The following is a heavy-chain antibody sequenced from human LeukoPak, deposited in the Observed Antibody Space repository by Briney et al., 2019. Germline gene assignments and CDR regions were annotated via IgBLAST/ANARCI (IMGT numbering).Heavy chain of an antibody. CDR1: GVSISSSSFY. CDR2: IYHSGSP. CDR3: AKDYGDYSLA. D-gene: IGHD4-17*01. Sequence: SETLSLTCTVSGVSISSSSFYWGWIRQPPGKGLEWIGTIYHSGSPYYNPSLNSRVTISGDTSKNQFSLKLSSVTAADTAVYYCAKDYGDYSLAWGQGTPVTVSS. J-gene: IGHJ5*02. V-gene: IGHV4-39*02.